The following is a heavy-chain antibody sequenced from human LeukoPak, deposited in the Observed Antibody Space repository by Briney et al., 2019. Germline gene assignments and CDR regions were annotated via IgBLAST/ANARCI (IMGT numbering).Heavy chain of an antibody. J-gene: IGHJ4*02. CDR1: GGSFSGYY. V-gene: IGHV4-34*01. CDR3: ARVSPLYYDFWSGNFDC. D-gene: IGHD3-3*01. CDR2: INHSGST. Sequence: SETLSLTCAVYGGSFSGYYWSWIRQPPGKGLEWIGEINHSGSTNYNPSLKSRVTISVDTSKNQFSLKLSSVTAADTAVYYCARVSPLYYDFWSGNFDCWGQGTLVTVSS.